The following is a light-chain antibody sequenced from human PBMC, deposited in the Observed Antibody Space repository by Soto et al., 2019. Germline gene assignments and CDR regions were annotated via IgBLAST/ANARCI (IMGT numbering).Light chain of an antibody. CDR2: AAY. CDR1: QGIGTY. Sequence: DIQMTQSPSSLSASVGDRVTITCRASQGIGTYLNWYQQRPGKAPKLLIYAAYNLQSGVPSRFRCRWIWNNFPPPNKGLPEGGFANLFCSTKFRTPPTFGPGTKVEV. J-gene: IGKJ1*01. CDR3: STKFRTPPT. V-gene: IGKV1-39*01.